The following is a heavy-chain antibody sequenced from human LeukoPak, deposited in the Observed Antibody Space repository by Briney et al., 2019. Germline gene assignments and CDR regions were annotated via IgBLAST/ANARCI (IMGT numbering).Heavy chain of an antibody. V-gene: IGHV3-7*03. CDR1: GFTFRSYW. J-gene: IGHJ4*02. Sequence: GGSLRLSCAASGFTFRSYWMRWVRRAPGKGLEWVADIKQDGGEKNYVDSVKGRFTISRDNAKNSLYLQMNSLRAEDTAVYYCASGLELDYWGQGTLVTVSS. CDR3: ASGLELDY. CDR2: IKQDGGEK.